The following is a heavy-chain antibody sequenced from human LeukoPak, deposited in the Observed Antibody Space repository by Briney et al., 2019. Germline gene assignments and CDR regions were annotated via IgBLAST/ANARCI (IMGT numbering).Heavy chain of an antibody. CDR1: GFTFTTYA. CDR3: VKDRSSLSSGHYGS. J-gene: IGHJ5*02. V-gene: IGHV3-64D*06. D-gene: IGHD3-22*01. CDR2: ISSDGDNT. Sequence: GGSLRLSCSASGFTFTTYAMHWVRQAPGKGLEYVSAISSDGDNTYYAESVKGRFTISRDNSKNTLYLQMSSLRSEDTAFYYCVKDRSSLSSGHYGSWGQGTLVTVSP.